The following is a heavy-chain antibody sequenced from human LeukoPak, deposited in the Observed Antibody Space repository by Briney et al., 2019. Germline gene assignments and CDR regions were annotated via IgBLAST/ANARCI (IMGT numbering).Heavy chain of an antibody. CDR2: INPNSGGT. CDR1: GYTFTGYY. D-gene: IGHD2-21*01. V-gene: IGHV1-2*02. J-gene: IGHJ3*02. CDR3: ARVRDKYSPDAFDI. Sequence: ASVKVSCKASGYTFTGYYMHWVRQAPGQGLEWMGWINPNSGGTNFAQKFQGRVTMTRDTCIRTAYMELSRLRSDDTAVYYCARVRDKYSPDAFDIWGQGTMVTVSS.